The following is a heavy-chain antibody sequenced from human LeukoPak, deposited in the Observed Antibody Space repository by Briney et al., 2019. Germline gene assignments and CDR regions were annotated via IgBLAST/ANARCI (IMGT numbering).Heavy chain of an antibody. D-gene: IGHD6-19*01. CDR1: GFSVSNSG. CDR2: ISVDGETA. CDR3: ARESLSGWYPH. Sequence: GGSLRLSWAVSGFSVSNSGMSWVRQAPGKGLEWISAISVDGETAYYADSVKGRFIISRDNSKNTLYLQLSSLRDEDTAVYYCARESLSGWYPHWGQGPLVSASS. V-gene: IGHV3-23*01. J-gene: IGHJ4*02.